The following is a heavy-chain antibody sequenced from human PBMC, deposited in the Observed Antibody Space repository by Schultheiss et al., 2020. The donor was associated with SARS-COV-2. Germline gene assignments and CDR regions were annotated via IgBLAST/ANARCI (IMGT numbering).Heavy chain of an antibody. D-gene: IGHD2-2*02. CDR3: ARSEGAAVIPYYYYYMDV. CDR1: GGSLRTYY. V-gene: IGHV4-59*12. Sequence: SETLSLTCTVSGGSLRTYYWSWIRQSPGKGPEWIGNIFYSGSTNYNPSLKSRVTISVDKSKNQFSLKLSSVTAADTAVYYCARSEGAAVIPYYYYYMDVWGKGTTVTVSS. J-gene: IGHJ6*03. CDR2: IFYSGST.